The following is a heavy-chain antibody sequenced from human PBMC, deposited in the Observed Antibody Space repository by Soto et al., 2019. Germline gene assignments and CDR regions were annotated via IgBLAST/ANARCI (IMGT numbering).Heavy chain of an antibody. J-gene: IGHJ6*02. CDR1: GFTFSSYW. CDR2: INSDGSST. V-gene: IGHV3-74*01. CDR3: ARDKGRGSSWYYYYYGMDV. Sequence: TGGSLRLSCAASGFTFSSYWMHWVRQAPGKGLVWVSRINSDGSSTSYADSVKGRFTISRDNAKNTLYLQMNSLRAEDTAVYYCARDKGRGSSWYYYYYGMDVWGQGTTVTVSS. D-gene: IGHD6-13*01.